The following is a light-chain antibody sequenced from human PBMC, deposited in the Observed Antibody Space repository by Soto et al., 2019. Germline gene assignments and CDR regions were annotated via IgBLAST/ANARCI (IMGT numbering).Light chain of an antibody. J-gene: IGLJ1*01. Sequence: QSVLTQPASVSGSPGQSITISCTGTSSDIGGYNYVSWYQQHPGKAPKLVIFEVSNRPSGVSNRFSGSKSGNTASLTISGLQAEDEADYYCSSFTSGTSRYVFGTGTKLTVL. CDR1: SSDIGGYNY. V-gene: IGLV2-14*01. CDR3: SSFTSGTSRYV. CDR2: EVS.